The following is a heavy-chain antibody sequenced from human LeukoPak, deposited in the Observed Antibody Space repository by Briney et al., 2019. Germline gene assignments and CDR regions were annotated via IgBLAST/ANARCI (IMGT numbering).Heavy chain of an antibody. V-gene: IGHV3-21*01. CDR1: GFSFSTYS. J-gene: IGHJ4*02. CDR2: ISSSSSNI. Sequence: PGGSLRLSCAASGFSFSTYSMNWVRLAPGKGLEWVSSISSSSSNIYYADSVKGRFTISRDNAKNSLYLQMNSLRAEDTAVYYCARLDTSMTPTATGPGHYWGQGSLVTVSS. CDR3: ARLDTSMTPTATGPGHY. D-gene: IGHD1-1*01.